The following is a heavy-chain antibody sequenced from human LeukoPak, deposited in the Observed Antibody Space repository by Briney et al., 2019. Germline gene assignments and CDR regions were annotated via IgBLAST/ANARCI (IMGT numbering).Heavy chain of an antibody. CDR1: GGSFISGSYY. CDR3: VREHDWGDFDF. CDR2: VSHSGNT. D-gene: IGHD3-9*01. J-gene: IGHJ4*02. V-gene: IGHV4-61*01. Sequence: PSETLSLTCTVSGGSFISGSYYWSWIRQPPGKGLEWIGYVSHSGNTNYNPSLKSRVTISKDTSKNQFSLNLSSVTAADTAVYYCVREHDWGDFDFGGQGTLVTVSS.